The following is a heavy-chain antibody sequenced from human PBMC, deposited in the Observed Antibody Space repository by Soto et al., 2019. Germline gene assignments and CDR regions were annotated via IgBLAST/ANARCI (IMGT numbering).Heavy chain of an antibody. V-gene: IGHV1-46*01. J-gene: IGHJ1*01. CDR1: GYTFTSYY. CDR2: INPSGGST. Sequence: ASVKVSCKASGYTFTSYYMHWVRQAPGQGLEWMGIINPSGGSTSYAQKFQGRVTTTRDTSTSTVYMELSSLRSEDTAVYYCALGYCSSTSCYGYQHWGQGTLVTVSS. D-gene: IGHD2-2*01. CDR3: ALGYCSSTSCYGYQH.